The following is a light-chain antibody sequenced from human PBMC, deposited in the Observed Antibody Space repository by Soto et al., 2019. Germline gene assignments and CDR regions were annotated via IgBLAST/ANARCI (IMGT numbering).Light chain of an antibody. CDR1: QSVSSNH. Sequence: EIVLTQSPGTLSLSRGEGATLSCRASQSVSSNHLAWYQQKPGQAPRLLIFGASSRASDIPDRFSGSGSGTDFTLTISRLEPEDFVVYYCQQYGSSPPYTFGQGTKVDIK. V-gene: IGKV3-20*01. J-gene: IGKJ2*01. CDR3: QQYGSSPPYT. CDR2: GAS.